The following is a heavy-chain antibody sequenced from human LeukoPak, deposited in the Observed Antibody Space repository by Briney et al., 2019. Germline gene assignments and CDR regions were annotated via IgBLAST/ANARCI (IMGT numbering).Heavy chain of an antibody. D-gene: IGHD2-8*01. CDR1: GFIFSRYS. J-gene: IGHJ4*02. CDR2: ISSSSSTI. Sequence: QSGGSLRLSCAVSGFIFSRYSMNWVRQAPGKGLEWVSYISSSSSTIYYADSVKGRFTISRDNAKNSLYLQMNSLRAEDTAVYYCARDGPAQWMLWGQGTLVTVSS. V-gene: IGHV3-48*01. CDR3: ARDGPAQWML.